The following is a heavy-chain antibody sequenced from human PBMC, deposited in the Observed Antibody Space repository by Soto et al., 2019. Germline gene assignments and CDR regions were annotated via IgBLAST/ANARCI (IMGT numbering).Heavy chain of an antibody. CDR2: INPGGSDT. Sequence: PGESLKISCQGSGYSFTSYWIGWVRQMPGKGLEWMGIINPGGSDTRYSPSVQGQVIISVDKSISTAYVQWSSLKASDTAIYYCARQGTAVTLDVWGQGTTVTVSS. D-gene: IGHD4-17*01. CDR1: GYSFTSYW. V-gene: IGHV5-51*01. CDR3: ARQGTAVTLDV. J-gene: IGHJ6*02.